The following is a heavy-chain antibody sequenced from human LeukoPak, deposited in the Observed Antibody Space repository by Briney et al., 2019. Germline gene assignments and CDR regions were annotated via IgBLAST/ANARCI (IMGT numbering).Heavy chain of an antibody. CDR1: GGSISSGSYY. V-gene: IGHV4-61*02. J-gene: IGHJ4*02. D-gene: IGHD5-24*01. Sequence: SQTLSLTCTVSGGSISSGSYYWTWIRQSAGKGLECIGRVYTGGPTNYNPSLKSRVTISVDTSKNQFSLKLSSMTAADTAVYYCVADTICRTAGQGLDYWGQGTLVTVSS. CDR3: VADTICRTAGQGLDY. CDR2: VYTGGPT.